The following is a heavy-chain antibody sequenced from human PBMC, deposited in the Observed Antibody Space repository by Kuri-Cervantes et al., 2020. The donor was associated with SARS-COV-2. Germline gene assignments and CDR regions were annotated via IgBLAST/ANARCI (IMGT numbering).Heavy chain of an antibody. D-gene: IGHD6-6*01. CDR1: GASISSYY. Sequence: GSLRLSCAVSGASISSYYWSWIRQPPGKGLEWIGYIYYSGSTNYNPSLKSRVTISVDTSKNQFSLKLSSVTAADTAVYYCAQSRSIAARRPWYFDLWGRGTLVTVSS. CDR2: IYYSGST. J-gene: IGHJ2*01. V-gene: IGHV4-59*01. CDR3: AQSRSIAARRPWYFDL.